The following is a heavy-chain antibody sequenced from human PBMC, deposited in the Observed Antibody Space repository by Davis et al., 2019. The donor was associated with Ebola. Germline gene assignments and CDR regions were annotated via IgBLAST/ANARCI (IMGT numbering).Heavy chain of an antibody. D-gene: IGHD3-3*01. CDR3: ARVGEQLRFLEWLYFDY. Sequence: SETLSLTCTVSGGSIRPYYWSWIRQPPGKGLEWIGYIYYSGSTNYNPSLKSRVTISVDTSKNQFSLKLSSVTAADTAVYYCARVGEQLRFLEWLYFDYWGQGTLVTVSS. J-gene: IGHJ4*02. CDR2: IYYSGST. CDR1: GGSIRPYY. V-gene: IGHV4-59*01.